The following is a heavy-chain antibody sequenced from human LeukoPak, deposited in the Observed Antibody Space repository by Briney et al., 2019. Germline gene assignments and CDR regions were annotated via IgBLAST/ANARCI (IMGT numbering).Heavy chain of an antibody. CDR2: ISYDGSNK. Sequence: GRSLRLSCAASGFTFSSYGMHWVRQAPGKGLEWVAVISYDGSNKYYADSVKGRFTISRDNSKNTLYLQMNSLRAEDTAVYYCAKTTGYCSGGSCFDYWGQGTLVTVSS. CDR1: GFTFSSYG. J-gene: IGHJ4*02. V-gene: IGHV3-30*18. CDR3: AKTTGYCSGGSCFDY. D-gene: IGHD2-15*01.